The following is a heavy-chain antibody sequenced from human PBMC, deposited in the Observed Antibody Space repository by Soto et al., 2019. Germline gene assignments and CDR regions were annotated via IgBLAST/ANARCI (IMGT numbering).Heavy chain of an antibody. CDR3: ARLTRTIFGVVTYGMDV. CDR1: GYSFTSYW. Sequence: PXESLKISCKGSGYSFTSYWISWVRQMPGKGLEWMGRIDPSDSYTNYSPSFQGHVTISADKSISTAYLQWSSLKASDTAMYYCARLTRTIFGVVTYGMDVWGQGTTVTVSS. CDR2: IDPSDSYT. V-gene: IGHV5-10-1*01. D-gene: IGHD3-3*01. J-gene: IGHJ6*02.